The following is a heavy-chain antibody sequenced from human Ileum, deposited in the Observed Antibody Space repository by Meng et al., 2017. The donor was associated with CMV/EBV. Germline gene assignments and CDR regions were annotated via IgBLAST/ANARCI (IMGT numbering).Heavy chain of an antibody. CDR1: GCPFMGVW. J-gene: IGHJ4*02. CDR2: IKSKTAGGTA. Sequence: EVQLVESGGGLVKPGGSLRLSCAASGCPFMGVWMSWVRQAPGKGLEWVGRIKSKTAGGTADYAAPVQGRFTISRDDSQNMLYLQMNSLRIEDTAIYYCTTTFHSDSSCRQWGQGTLGTVSS. V-gene: IGHV3-15*01. D-gene: IGHD3-22*01. CDR3: TTTFHSDSSCRQ.